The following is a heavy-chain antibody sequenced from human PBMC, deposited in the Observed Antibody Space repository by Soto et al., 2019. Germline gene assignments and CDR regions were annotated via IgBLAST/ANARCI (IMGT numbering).Heavy chain of an antibody. Sequence: QVQLVQSGAEVKKPGSSVKVSCKASGGTFSSYAISWVRQAPGQGLEWMGGIIPIFGTANYAQKFQGRGTVTADESTSTAYMELSSLRSEDTGVYYCARDSDYGSGDPDPWGQGTLVTVSS. D-gene: IGHD3-10*01. CDR2: IIPIFGTA. CDR3: ARDSDYGSGDPDP. CDR1: GGTFSSYA. V-gene: IGHV1-69*12. J-gene: IGHJ5*02.